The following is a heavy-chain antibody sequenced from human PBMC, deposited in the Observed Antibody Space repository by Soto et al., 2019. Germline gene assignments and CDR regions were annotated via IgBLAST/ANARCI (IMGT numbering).Heavy chain of an antibody. CDR2: ISSSSSTV. CDR1: GFTFSTYS. Sequence: GGSLRLSCAASGFTFSTYSMNWVRQAPGKGLEWVSYISSSSSTVFYTDSVKGRFTVSRDNAKNSLYLQMNSLRAEDTAVYYCAKGGRQWLVTFDFNYWGQGALVTVSS. V-gene: IGHV3-48*01. J-gene: IGHJ4*02. D-gene: IGHD6-19*01. CDR3: AKGGRQWLVTFDFNY.